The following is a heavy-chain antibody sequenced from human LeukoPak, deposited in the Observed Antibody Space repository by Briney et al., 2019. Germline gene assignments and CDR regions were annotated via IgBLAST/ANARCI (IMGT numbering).Heavy chain of an antibody. D-gene: IGHD5-18*01. J-gene: IGHJ4*02. V-gene: IGHV1-3*03. CDR2: INTGNGNT. CDR1: GYTFTTYS. CDR3: ARDKSGQLDY. Sequence: GASVKVSCKASGYTFTTYSMYWVRQAPGQRLEWVGWINTGNGNTKYSQEFQGRVTITRDTSASTAYMELSSLRSEDMAVYYCARDKSGQLDYWGQGTLVTVSS.